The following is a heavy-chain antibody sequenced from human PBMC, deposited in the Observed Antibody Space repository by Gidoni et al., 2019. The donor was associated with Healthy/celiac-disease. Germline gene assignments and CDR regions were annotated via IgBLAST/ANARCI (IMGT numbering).Heavy chain of an antibody. CDR2: IYYSGST. Sequence: QLQLQESGPGLVKPSETLSLTCTVSGGSISSSSYYWGWIRQPPGKGLEWIGSIYYSGSTYYNPSLKSRVTISVDTSKNQFSLKLSSVTAADTAVYYCASRGGGWGSYRHTGNWFDPWGQGTLVTVSS. CDR3: ASRGGGWGSYRHTGNWFDP. D-gene: IGHD3-16*02. CDR1: GGSISSSSYY. J-gene: IGHJ5*02. V-gene: IGHV4-39*01.